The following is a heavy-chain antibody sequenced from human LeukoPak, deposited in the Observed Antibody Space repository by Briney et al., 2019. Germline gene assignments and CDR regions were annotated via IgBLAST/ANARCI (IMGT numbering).Heavy chain of an antibody. J-gene: IGHJ4*02. CDR1: GFTFSSYA. V-gene: IGHV3-30*04. D-gene: IGHD1-26*01. Sequence: PGRSLRLSCAASGFTFSSYAVHWVRQAPGKGLEWVSVLSSDGNKYYADSVQGRFTISRDNSKNTLYLQMNSLRAEDMAVYYCARGFSGSPSNFDSWGRGTLVTVSS. CDR3: ARGFSGSPSNFDS. CDR2: LSSDGNK.